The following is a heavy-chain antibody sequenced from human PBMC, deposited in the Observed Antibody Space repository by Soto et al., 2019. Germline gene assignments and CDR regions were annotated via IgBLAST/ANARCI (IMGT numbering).Heavy chain of an antibody. D-gene: IGHD3-10*01. Sequence: PGESLKISCKGSGYSFTSYWISWVRQMPGKGLEWMGRIDPSDSYTNYSPSFQGHVTISADKSISTAYLQWSSLKASDTAMYYCASPGRSTAYYYYGMDVWGQGTTVT. CDR2: IDPSDSYT. CDR3: ASPGRSTAYYYYGMDV. CDR1: GYSFTSYW. J-gene: IGHJ6*02. V-gene: IGHV5-10-1*01.